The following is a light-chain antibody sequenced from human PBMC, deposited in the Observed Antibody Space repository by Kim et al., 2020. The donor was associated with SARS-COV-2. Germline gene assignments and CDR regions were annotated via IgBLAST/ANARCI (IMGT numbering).Light chain of an antibody. CDR2: DTN. V-gene: IGLV1-51*01. CDR3: AAWDSSVSAVA. J-gene: IGLJ2*01. CDR1: RSNIGTNF. Sequence: GQKVTISCSGSRSNIGTNFVSWYQQFPGTAPKILISDTNKRPSGIPDRFSGSKSGTSATLGITGLQTGDEADYYCAAWDSSVSAVAFGGGTQLTVL.